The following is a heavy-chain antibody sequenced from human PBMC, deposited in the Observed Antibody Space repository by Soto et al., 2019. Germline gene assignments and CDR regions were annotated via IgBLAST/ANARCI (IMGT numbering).Heavy chain of an antibody. D-gene: IGHD3-22*01. J-gene: IGHJ4*02. CDR1: GFTFSSYA. V-gene: IGHV3-23*01. CDR3: AKDMWDDSSGYFGGYFDY. CDR2: ISGSGGST. Sequence: EVQLLESGGGLVQPGGSLRLSCAASGFTFSSYAMSWVRQAPGKGLEWVSAISGSGGSTYYADSVKGRFTISRDNSKNTLYLQMNSLRAEDTAVYYCAKDMWDDSSGYFGGYFDYWGQGTLVTVSS.